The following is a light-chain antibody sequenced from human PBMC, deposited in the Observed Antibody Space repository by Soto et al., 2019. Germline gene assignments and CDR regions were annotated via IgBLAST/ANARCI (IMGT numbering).Light chain of an antibody. CDR1: QAVNTR. Sequence: EIVLTQSPATLSSFPGDRVTLSCRASQAVNTRLAWYQHKPGQAPRLLIYLASNRAAGVPARFSGSWSGTDFTLTISDVEPEDFAVYYCHQRQSWHRTFGQGTKVDIK. J-gene: IGKJ1*01. V-gene: IGKV3D-11*01. CDR3: HQRQSWHRT. CDR2: LAS.